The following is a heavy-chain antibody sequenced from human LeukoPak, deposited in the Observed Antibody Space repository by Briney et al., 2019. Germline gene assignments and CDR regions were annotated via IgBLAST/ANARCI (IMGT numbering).Heavy chain of an antibody. CDR2: IYYSGST. CDR1: GGSISSYY. Sequence: PSETLSLTCTVSGGSISSYYWSWIRQPPGKGLEWIGYIYYSGSTNYNPSLKSRVTISVDRSKNQFSLKLSSVTAADTAVYYCARAAAAGTRYYFDYWGQGTLVTVSS. V-gene: IGHV4-59*12. D-gene: IGHD6-13*01. J-gene: IGHJ4*02. CDR3: ARAAAAGTRYYFDY.